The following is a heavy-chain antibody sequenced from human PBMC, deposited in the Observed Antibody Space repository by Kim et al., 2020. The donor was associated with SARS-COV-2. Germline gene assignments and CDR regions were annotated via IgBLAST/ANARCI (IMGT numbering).Heavy chain of an antibody. D-gene: IGHD4-17*01. CDR3: TTLTVVTGRPNY. Sequence: GGSLRLSCAASGFTFSDYSMHWVRQAPGKGLVWVSNIHNDGGVTNYADSVKGRFTISRDNAMNTVYLQMNSLRAEDTAVYYCTTLTVVTGRPNYWGKGTLVTVSS. V-gene: IGHV3-74*01. CDR2: IHNDGGVT. CDR1: GFTFSDYS. J-gene: IGHJ4*02.